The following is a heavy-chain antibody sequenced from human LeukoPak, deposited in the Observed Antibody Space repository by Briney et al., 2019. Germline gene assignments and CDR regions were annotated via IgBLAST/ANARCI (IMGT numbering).Heavy chain of an antibody. J-gene: IGHJ4*02. V-gene: IGHV3-33*06. CDR2: IWYDGSNK. D-gene: IGHD5-18*01. CDR3: AKDNGGYSYGSDY. Sequence: PGRSLRLSCAASGFTFSSYGMHWVRQAPSKGLEWVAVIWYDGSNKYHADSVKGRFTISRDNSKNTLYLQMNSLRAEDTAVYYCAKDNGGYSYGSDYWGQGTLVTVSS. CDR1: GFTFSSYG.